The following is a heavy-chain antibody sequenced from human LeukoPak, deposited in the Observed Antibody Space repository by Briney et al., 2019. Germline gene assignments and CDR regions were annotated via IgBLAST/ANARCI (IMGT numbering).Heavy chain of an antibody. J-gene: IGHJ5*02. CDR2: IYYSGST. Sequence: ASQTLSLTCTVSGGSISSGDYYWSWIRQPPGKGLEWIGYIYYSGSTYYNPSLKSRVTISVDTSKNQFSLKLSSVTDADTAVYYCAREGYCSSTSCYGAWWFDPWGQGTLVTVSS. CDR1: GGSISSGDYY. D-gene: IGHD2-2*01. V-gene: IGHV4-30-4*08. CDR3: AREGYCSSTSCYGAWWFDP.